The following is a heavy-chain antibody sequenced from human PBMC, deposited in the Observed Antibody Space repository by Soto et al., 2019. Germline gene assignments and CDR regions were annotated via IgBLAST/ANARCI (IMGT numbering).Heavy chain of an antibody. V-gene: IGHV4-61*01. CDR3: ATSSALVVPTTMPYYFGIDV. Sequence: QVQLQESGPGLVKSSETLSLTCSVSGASINSITSLHWTWIRQPPGKGLEWIGYVYYSGSTKYNPPLKSRVTISLDTSKNQFSLKLNSVTAADTAVYFCATSSALVVPTTMPYYFGIDVWGQGTSVSVSS. CDR1: GASINSITSLH. D-gene: IGHD2-2*01. J-gene: IGHJ6*02. CDR2: VYYSGST.